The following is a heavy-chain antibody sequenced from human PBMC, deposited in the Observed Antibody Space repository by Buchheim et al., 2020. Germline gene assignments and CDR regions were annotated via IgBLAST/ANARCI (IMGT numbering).Heavy chain of an antibody. CDR1: DGSISSSAYH. V-gene: IGHV4-39*01. Sequence: QLQLQESGPGLVKPSETLTLTCTVSDGSISSSAYHWGWIRQPPGKGLECIGRIYYSGSTNYNPSLKRRVTISMDTSKNQFSLKMSSVTAADTAVYYCVRGPYYYMDVWGKGTT. CDR3: VRGPYYYMDV. J-gene: IGHJ6*03. CDR2: IYYSGST.